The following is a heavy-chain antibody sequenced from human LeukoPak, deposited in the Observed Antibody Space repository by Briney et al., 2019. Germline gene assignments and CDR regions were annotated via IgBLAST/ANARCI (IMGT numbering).Heavy chain of an antibody. CDR1: GFTFSSYA. J-gene: IGHJ5*02. D-gene: IGHD3-16*01. Sequence: GGSLRLSCVAAGFTFSSYAMSWVRQAPGKGLEWVSAISGGGGSTYYADSVQGRFTISRDNSKNTLYLQMNSLRVEDTAIYYCAKVRSGGGFNWFDPWGQGTLVTVSS. CDR3: AKVRSGGGFNWFDP. CDR2: ISGGGGST. V-gene: IGHV3-23*01.